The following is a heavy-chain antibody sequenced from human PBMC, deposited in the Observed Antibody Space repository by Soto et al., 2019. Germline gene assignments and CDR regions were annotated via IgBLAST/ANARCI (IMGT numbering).Heavy chain of an antibody. CDR1: GFTFSHFW. CDR3: ARCRSYGMEGVERAVDI. V-gene: IGHV3-7*03. D-gene: IGHD1-26*01. J-gene: IGHJ3*02. CDR2: IKSDGSEK. Sequence: EVQLVESGGGLVQPGGSLRLSCEASGFTFSHFWMNWVRQAPGKGLEWVANIKSDGSEKYYADSVKGRFTFSRDNAKNTMYLQMDSLRVEDTAVYYCARCRSYGMEGVERAVDIWGQGTKVTVSS.